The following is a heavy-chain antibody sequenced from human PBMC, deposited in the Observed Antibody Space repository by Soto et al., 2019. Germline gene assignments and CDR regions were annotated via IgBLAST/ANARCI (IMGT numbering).Heavy chain of an antibody. J-gene: IGHJ3*01. Sequence: QVHLIQSGAEVKKPGSSVKVSCKAAGGTFNTYTLFWVRQAPGHGLEWMGRIIPMLTVTNSAQKFQGRLTLTADKSTGTAFMELTSLRSDDMAVYYCSIGSWSAETFDVWGQGTMVTVSS. CDR1: GGTFNTYT. CDR2: IIPMLTVT. CDR3: SIGSWSAETFDV. D-gene: IGHD2-2*01. V-gene: IGHV1-69*02.